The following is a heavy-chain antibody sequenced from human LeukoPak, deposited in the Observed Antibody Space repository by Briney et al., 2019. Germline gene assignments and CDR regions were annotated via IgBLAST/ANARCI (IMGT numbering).Heavy chain of an antibody. CDR2: IYPGDSDT. Sequence: GESLKISCKGSGYSFTSYWIGWVRQMPVKGLEWMGIIYPGDSDTRYSPSFQGQVTISADKSISTAYLQWSSLKASDTAMYYCARHKLSLIRYSDAFDIWGQGTMVTVSS. CDR3: ARHKLSLIRYSDAFDI. D-gene: IGHD3-9*01. V-gene: IGHV5-51*01. J-gene: IGHJ3*02. CDR1: GYSFTSYW.